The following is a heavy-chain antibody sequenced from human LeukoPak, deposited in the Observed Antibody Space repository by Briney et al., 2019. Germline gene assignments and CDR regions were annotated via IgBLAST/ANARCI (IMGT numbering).Heavy chain of an antibody. Sequence: ASVKVSCKASGGTFSSYAISWVRQAPGQGLEWMGGIIPIFGTANYAQKFQGRVTITRDTSASTAYMELSSLRSEDTAVYYCARERDVGRYSSGWYSWDYWGQGTLVTVSS. CDR2: IIPIFGTA. CDR3: ARERDVGRYSSGWYSWDY. CDR1: GGTFSSYA. D-gene: IGHD6-19*01. V-gene: IGHV1-69*05. J-gene: IGHJ4*02.